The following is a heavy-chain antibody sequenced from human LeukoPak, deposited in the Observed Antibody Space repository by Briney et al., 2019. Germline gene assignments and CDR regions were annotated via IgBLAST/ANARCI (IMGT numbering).Heavy chain of an antibody. J-gene: IGHJ4*02. D-gene: IGHD6-19*01. CDR2: IYYSGST. CDR1: GGSFNDYY. V-gene: IGHV4-59*01. Sequence: SETLSLTCAVYGGSFNDYYWSWIRQPPGKGLEWIGYIYYSGSTNYNPSLKSRVTISVDTSKNQFSLKLSSVTAADTAVYYCARGSSSGWYPLGYWGQGTLVTVSS. CDR3: ARGSSSGWYPLGY.